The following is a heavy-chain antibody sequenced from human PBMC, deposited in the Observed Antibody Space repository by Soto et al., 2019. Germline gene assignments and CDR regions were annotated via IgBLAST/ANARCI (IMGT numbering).Heavy chain of an antibody. CDR2: INPNSGGT. Sequence: ASVKVSCKASGYTFTGYYMHWVRQAPGQGLEWMGWINPNSGGTNYAQKFQGWVTMTRDTSISTAYMELSRLRSDDTAVYYCARDPRRRYYYGSGRDSPPVGSYGMDVWGQGTSVTVSS. J-gene: IGHJ6*02. V-gene: IGHV1-2*04. CDR3: ARDPRRRYYYGSGRDSPPVGSYGMDV. D-gene: IGHD3-10*01. CDR1: GYTFTGYY.